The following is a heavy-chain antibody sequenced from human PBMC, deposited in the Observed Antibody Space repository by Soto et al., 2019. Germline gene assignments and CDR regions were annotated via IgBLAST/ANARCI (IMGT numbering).Heavy chain of an antibody. Sequence: QVQLVQSGAEVKKPGASVKGSCKASGYTFTSYDSNWVRQATGQGLEWMGWMNPNSGNTGDAQQFQGRVTMTRNTSIRTAYMELGRRRSDDTAVYYCARDVVFCNSPSCDGWFDYWGQGTLVTVAS. CDR2: MNPNSGNT. CDR1: GYTFTSYD. CDR3: ARDVVFCNSPSCDGWFDY. V-gene: IGHV1-8*01. D-gene: IGHD2-2*01. J-gene: IGHJ4*02.